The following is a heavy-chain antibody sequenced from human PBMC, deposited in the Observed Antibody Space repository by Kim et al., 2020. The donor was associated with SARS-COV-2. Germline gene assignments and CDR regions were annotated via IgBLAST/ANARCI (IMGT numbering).Heavy chain of an antibody. CDR2: IDGPTTNT. CDR1: GFAFSNYA. D-gene: IGHD5-12*01. Sequence: GGSLRLSCRASGFAFSNYAMMWVRQSPETGLEWVATIDGPTTNTHYPDSVKGRFTITRDNFQNTVYLHMSSLRAEGTAIYYCATWLQSHFDYWGQGTLVTVSS. CDR3: ATWLQSHFDY. V-gene: IGHV3-23*01. J-gene: IGHJ4*02.